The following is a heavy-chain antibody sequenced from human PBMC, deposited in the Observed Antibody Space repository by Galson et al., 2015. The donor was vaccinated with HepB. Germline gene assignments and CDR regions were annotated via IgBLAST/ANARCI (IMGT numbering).Heavy chain of an antibody. CDR1: GSTFTSYY. Sequence: SVKVSCKASGSTFTSYYMHWVRQAPGQGLEWMGIINPSGGSTSYAQKFQGRVTMTRDTSTSTVYMELSSLRSEDTAVYYCARGKEWGFCTNGVCPHYFDYWGQGTLVTVSP. V-gene: IGHV1-46*01. J-gene: IGHJ4*02. D-gene: IGHD2-8*01. CDR2: INPSGGST. CDR3: ARGKEWGFCTNGVCPHYFDY.